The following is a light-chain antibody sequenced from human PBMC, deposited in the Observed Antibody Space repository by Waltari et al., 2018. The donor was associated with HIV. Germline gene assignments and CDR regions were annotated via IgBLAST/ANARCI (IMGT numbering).Light chain of an antibody. Sequence: QSALTQPASVSGSPGQSITISCTGTSSDIGGYNYVSWYQHHPGEAPKLMIFDVSYRPSGVSNRFSGSKSDNTASLTISGLQAEDEADYYCSSYTSTSHYVFGTGTKVTVL. V-gene: IGLV2-14*03. CDR3: SSYTSTSHYV. J-gene: IGLJ1*01. CDR1: SSDIGGYNY. CDR2: DVS.